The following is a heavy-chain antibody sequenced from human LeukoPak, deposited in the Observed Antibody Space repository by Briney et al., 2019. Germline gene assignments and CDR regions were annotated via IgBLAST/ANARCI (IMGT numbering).Heavy chain of an antibody. CDR1: GGSISSSSYY. CDR2: IYYSGST. CDR3: ARHTWELYNWFGP. D-gene: IGHD1-26*01. J-gene: IGHJ5*02. V-gene: IGHV4-39*01. Sequence: SETLSLTCTVSGGSISSSSYYWGWIRQPPGKGLEWIGSIYYSGSTYYNPSLKSRVTISVDTSKNQFSLKLSSVTAADTAVYYCARHTWELYNWFGPWGQGTLVTVSS.